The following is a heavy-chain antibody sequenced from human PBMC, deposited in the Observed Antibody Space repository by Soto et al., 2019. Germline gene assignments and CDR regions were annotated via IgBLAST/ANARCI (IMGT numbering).Heavy chain of an antibody. CDR1: GYTFTSYA. CDR2: INAGNGNT. CDR3: ARAPAPLYSSSWYYFDY. V-gene: IGHV1-3*01. J-gene: IGHJ4*02. Sequence: ASVKVSCKASGYTFTSYAMHWVRQAPGQRLEWMGWINAGNGNTKYSQKFQGRATITRDTSASTAYMELSSLRSEDTAVYYCARAPAPLYSSSWYYFDYWGQGTLVTVS. D-gene: IGHD6-13*01.